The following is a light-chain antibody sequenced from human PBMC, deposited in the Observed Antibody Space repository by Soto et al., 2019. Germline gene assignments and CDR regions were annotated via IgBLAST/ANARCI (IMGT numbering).Light chain of an antibody. CDR3: QQYNNWPLT. CDR2: GAS. Sequence: EIVMTQSPVTLSVSPGERATLSCRASQSVSDNLAWYQQKPGQAPRLLIYGASTRATGIPARFSGSGSGTEFTLTISSLQSEDFAVYYGQQYNNWPLTFGGGTKVEIK. V-gene: IGKV3D-15*01. J-gene: IGKJ4*01. CDR1: QSVSDN.